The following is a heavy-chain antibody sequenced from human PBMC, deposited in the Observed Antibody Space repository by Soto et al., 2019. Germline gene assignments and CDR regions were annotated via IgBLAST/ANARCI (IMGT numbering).Heavy chain of an antibody. Sequence: GGSLRLSCAASGFTVSSNYMSWVRQAPGKGLEWVSVIYSGGSTYYADSVKGRFTISRDNSKNTLYLQRNSLRAEDTAVYYCARPGVNDFWSGYYDVGYYYMDVWGKGTTVTVSS. J-gene: IGHJ6*03. V-gene: IGHV3-66*01. CDR3: ARPGVNDFWSGYYDVGYYYMDV. CDR2: IYSGGST. D-gene: IGHD3-3*01. CDR1: GFTVSSNY.